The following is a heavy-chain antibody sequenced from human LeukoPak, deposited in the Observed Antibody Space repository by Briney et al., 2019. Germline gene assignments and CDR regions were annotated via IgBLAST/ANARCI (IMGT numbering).Heavy chain of an antibody. CDR2: ISWNSGSI. CDR3: AKEIYDSSGYYTN. J-gene: IGHJ4*02. CDR1: GFTFDDYA. D-gene: IGHD3-22*01. Sequence: GRSLRLSCAASGFTFDDYAMHWVRHAPGKGLEWVSGISWNSGSIGYADSVKGRFTISRDNAKNSLYLQMNSLRAEDTALYYCAKEIYDSSGYYTNWGQGTLVTVSS. V-gene: IGHV3-9*01.